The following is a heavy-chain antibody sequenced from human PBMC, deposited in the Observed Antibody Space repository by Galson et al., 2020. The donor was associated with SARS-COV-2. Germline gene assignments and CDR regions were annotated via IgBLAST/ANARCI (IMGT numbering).Heavy chain of an antibody. J-gene: IGHJ6*02. CDR3: ARDGGGLLWFGDFTGTHQYYYGMDV. CDR1: GYTFTSYY. CDR2: INPSGGST. D-gene: IGHD3-10*01. Sequence: ASVKVSCKASGYTFTSYYMKWVRQAPGQGLEWMGIINPSGGSTTYAQKFQGRVTVTSDTSTGTVYMELSSLRSDDTAVYYCARDGGGLLWFGDFTGTHQYYYGMDVWGQGTTVTVSS. V-gene: IGHV1-46*01.